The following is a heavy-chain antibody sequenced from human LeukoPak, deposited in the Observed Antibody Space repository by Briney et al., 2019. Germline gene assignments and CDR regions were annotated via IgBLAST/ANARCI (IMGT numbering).Heavy chain of an antibody. J-gene: IGHJ3*02. CDR2: ISNGGST. V-gene: IGHV4-59*01. CDR3: VRLQPNTGEWAFDI. CDR1: GDSISSYY. D-gene: IGHD1-1*01. Sequence: TSETLSLTCTVSGDSISSYYWSWIRQPPGEGLEWIGYISNGGSTNYNPSLKSRVTISVDTSKNQLSLKLTSVTAADTAVYHCVRLQPNTGEWAFDIWGQGTMVSVSS.